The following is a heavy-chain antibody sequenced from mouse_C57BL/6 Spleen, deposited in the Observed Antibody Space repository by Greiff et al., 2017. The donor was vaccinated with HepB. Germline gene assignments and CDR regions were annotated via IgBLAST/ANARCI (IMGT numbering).Heavy chain of an antibody. Sequence: QVQLQQPGAELVKPGASVKLSCKASGYTFTSYWMHWVKQRPGQGLEWIGMIHPHSGSTNYNEKFKSKATLTVDKSSSTAYMQLSSLTSEDSAVYYCARDHYYYGRDAMDYWGQGTSVTVSS. CDR3: ARDHYYYGRDAMDY. D-gene: IGHD1-1*01. CDR1: GYTFTSYW. J-gene: IGHJ4*01. V-gene: IGHV1-64*01. CDR2: IHPHSGST.